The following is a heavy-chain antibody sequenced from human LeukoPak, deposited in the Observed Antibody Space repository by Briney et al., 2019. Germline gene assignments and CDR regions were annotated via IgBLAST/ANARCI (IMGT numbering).Heavy chain of an antibody. CDR1: GLIFSSNA. D-gene: IGHD6-13*01. CDR2: ISYDGSKR. CDR3: ARDRRSWPFEY. J-gene: IGHJ4*02. V-gene: IGHV3-30*04. Sequence: GGSLRLSCEVSGLIFSSNAMHWVRQAPGKGLEWVAGISYDGSKRFYADSVRGRFTISRDNSKNTLFVQMNSLRPEDTAVYYCARDRRSWPFEYWGRGTLVTVSS.